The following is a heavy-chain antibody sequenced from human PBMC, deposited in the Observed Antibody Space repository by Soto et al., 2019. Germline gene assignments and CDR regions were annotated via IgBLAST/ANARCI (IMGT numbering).Heavy chain of an antibody. D-gene: IGHD1-1*01. Sequence: QVQLVESGGGVVQPGRSLRLFCAASGFTFSSYGMHWVRQAPGKGLEWVAVIWYDGSNKYYADSVKGRFTISRDNSKNTLYLQMNSLRAEDTAVYYCLAGTPPGYYYYYMDVWGKGTTVTVSS. V-gene: IGHV3-33*01. CDR3: LAGTPPGYYYYYMDV. J-gene: IGHJ6*03. CDR2: IWYDGSNK. CDR1: GFTFSSYG.